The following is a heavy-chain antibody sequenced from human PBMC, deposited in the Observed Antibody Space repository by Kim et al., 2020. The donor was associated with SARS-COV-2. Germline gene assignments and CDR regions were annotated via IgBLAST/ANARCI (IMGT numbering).Heavy chain of an antibody. CDR1: GYTFTSYG. J-gene: IGHJ4*02. Sequence: ASVKVSCKASGYTFTSYGISWVRQAPGQGLEWMGWISAYNGNTNYAQKLQGRVTMTTDTSTSTAYMELRSLRSDDTAVYYCARNYYGSGSSYYPIDYWGQGTLVTVSS. CDR3: ARNYYGSGSSYYPIDY. V-gene: IGHV1-18*01. CDR2: ISAYNGNT. D-gene: IGHD3-10*01.